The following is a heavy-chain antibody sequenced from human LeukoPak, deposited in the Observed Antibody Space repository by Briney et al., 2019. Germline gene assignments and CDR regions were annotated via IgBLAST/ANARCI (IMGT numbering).Heavy chain of an antibody. CDR1: GYTFTSYY. CDR2: INPSGGST. V-gene: IGHV1-46*01. Sequence: ASVKVSCKASGYTFTSYYMHWVRQAPGQGLEWMGIINPSGGSTSYAQKFQGRVTITADESTSTAYMELSSLRSEDTAVYYCARDLARRDGYNSGGNYWGQGTLVTVSS. CDR3: ARDLARRDGYNSGGNY. J-gene: IGHJ4*02. D-gene: IGHD5-24*01.